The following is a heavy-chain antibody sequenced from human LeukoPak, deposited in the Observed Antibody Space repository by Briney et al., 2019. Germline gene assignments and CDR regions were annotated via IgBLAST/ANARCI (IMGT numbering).Heavy chain of an antibody. CDR3: RAFDSSGPTDAFDI. J-gene: IGHJ3*02. V-gene: IGHV3-23*01. D-gene: IGHD3-22*01. CDR1: GFTFSSYA. Sequence: LTGGSLRLSCAASGFTFSSYAISWVRQAPGKGLEWVSAISGSGGSTYYADSVKGRFTISRDNSKNTLYLQMNSLRAEDTAVYYCRAFDSSGPTDAFDIWGQGTMVTVSS. CDR2: ISGSGGST.